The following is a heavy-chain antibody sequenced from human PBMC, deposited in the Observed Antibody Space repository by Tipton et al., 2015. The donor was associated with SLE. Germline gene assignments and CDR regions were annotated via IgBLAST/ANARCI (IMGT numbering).Heavy chain of an antibody. D-gene: IGHD5-12*01. Sequence: TLSLTCTVSGGSISSGGIYCWHWIRQPAGKGLEWIGHIYTSGSTHYNPSLKSRVTISVDTSKNQFSLRLNSVTAADTAVYYCARHRAYSGYDLFYFDYWGQGTLVTVSS. CDR3: ARHRAYSGYDLFYFDY. CDR2: IYTSGST. CDR1: GGSISSGGIYC. V-gene: IGHV4-61*09. J-gene: IGHJ4*02.